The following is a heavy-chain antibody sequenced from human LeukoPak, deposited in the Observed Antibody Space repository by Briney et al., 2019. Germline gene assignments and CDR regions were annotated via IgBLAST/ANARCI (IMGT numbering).Heavy chain of an antibody. CDR1: GFTVSSNY. D-gene: IGHD2-2*01. V-gene: IGHV3-66*01. CDR3: AREGREVCSSTSCYFLYYYGMDV. CDR2: IYSGGST. J-gene: IGHJ6*02. Sequence: GGSLRLSCAASGFTVSSNYMSWVRQAPGKGLEGVSVIYSGGSTYYADSVKGRFTISRDNSKNTLYLQMNSLRAEDTAVYYCAREGREVCSSTSCYFLYYYGMDVWGQGTTVTVSS.